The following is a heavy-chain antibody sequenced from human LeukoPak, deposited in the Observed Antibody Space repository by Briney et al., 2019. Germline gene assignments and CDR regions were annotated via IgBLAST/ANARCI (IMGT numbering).Heavy chain of an antibody. CDR1: GFTFGDYA. V-gene: IGHV3-49*04. Sequence: PGRSLRLSCTASGFTFGDYAMSWVRQAPGKGLEWVGFITSKAYGGTTEYAASVKGRFSISRVDSKSIAYLQMNSLKTEDTAVYYCTGGYDSGVYWGTFDIWGQGTMVTVSS. J-gene: IGHJ3*02. D-gene: IGHD3-22*01. CDR3: TGGYDSGVYWGTFDI. CDR2: ITSKAYGGTT.